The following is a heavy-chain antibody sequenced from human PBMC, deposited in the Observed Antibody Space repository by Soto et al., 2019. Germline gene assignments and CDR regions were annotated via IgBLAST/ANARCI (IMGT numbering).Heavy chain of an antibody. V-gene: IGHV1-46*01. Sequence: QVQLVQSGAEVKKPGASVKVSCKASGDTFTDYYIHWVRQAPGQGLEWMGPVNPSGGHTTYAPHFQGSMTMTSDTATSTLYMELTSLTSEDTAVYYCARGGHVVVVPAALDYWGQGTLVTVSS. CDR1: GDTFTDYY. D-gene: IGHD2-21*02. CDR3: ARGGHVVVVPAALDY. J-gene: IGHJ4*02. CDR2: VNPSGGHT.